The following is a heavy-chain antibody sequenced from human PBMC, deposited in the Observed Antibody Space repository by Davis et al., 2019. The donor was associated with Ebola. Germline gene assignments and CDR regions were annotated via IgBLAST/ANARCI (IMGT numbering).Heavy chain of an antibody. CDR2: IYYSGST. Sequence: SETLSLTCAVYGGSFSGYYWSWIRQPPGKGLEWIGYIYYSGSTNYNPSLKSRVTISVDTSKNQFSLKLSSVTAADTAVYYCARLRYDLHGMDVWGQGTTVTVSS. J-gene: IGHJ6*02. CDR3: ARLRYDLHGMDV. CDR1: GGSFSGYY. D-gene: IGHD3-3*01. V-gene: IGHV4-59*08.